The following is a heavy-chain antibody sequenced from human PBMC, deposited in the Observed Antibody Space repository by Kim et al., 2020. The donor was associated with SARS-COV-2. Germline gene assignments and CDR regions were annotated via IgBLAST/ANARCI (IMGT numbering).Heavy chain of an antibody. D-gene: IGHD3-10*01. CDR3: ARDRDYGSGISSLDV. CDR2: IYNSGST. J-gene: IGHJ6*02. V-gene: IGHV4-59*13. CDR1: GGSISNYY. Sequence: SETLSLTCTVSGGSISNYYWSWIRQPPGRGLEWIGYIYNSGSTNYNPSLRSRVTISGDTSKNQFSLKLSSVTAADTAVYYCARDRDYGSGISSLDVWGQG.